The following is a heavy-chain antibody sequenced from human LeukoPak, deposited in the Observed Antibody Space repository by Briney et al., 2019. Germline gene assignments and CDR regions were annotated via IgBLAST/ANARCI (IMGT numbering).Heavy chain of an antibody. Sequence: EGSLRLSCAGSGFTFSSYDMPWVRQATGKGLEWVSAIGTAGDTYYPGSVKGRFTISRENAKNSLYLQMNSLRAGDTAVYYCARAGPGVGATSRDAFDIWGQGTMVTVSS. J-gene: IGHJ3*02. V-gene: IGHV3-13*01. CDR2: IGTAGDT. CDR3: ARAGPGVGATSRDAFDI. D-gene: IGHD1-26*01. CDR1: GFTFSSYD.